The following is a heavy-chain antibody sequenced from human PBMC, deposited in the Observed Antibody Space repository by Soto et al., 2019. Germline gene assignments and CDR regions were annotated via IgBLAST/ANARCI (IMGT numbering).Heavy chain of an antibody. Sequence: GGSLRLSCAASGFTFSSYAMSWVRQAPGKGLEWVSAISGSGGSTYYADSVKGRFTISRDNSKNTLYLQMNSLRAEDTAVYYCAKDRPDYYDSSGYYNLRGYFDYWGQGTLVTVSS. J-gene: IGHJ4*02. V-gene: IGHV3-23*01. CDR3: AKDRPDYYDSSGYYNLRGYFDY. CDR2: ISGSGGST. CDR1: GFTFSSYA. D-gene: IGHD3-22*01.